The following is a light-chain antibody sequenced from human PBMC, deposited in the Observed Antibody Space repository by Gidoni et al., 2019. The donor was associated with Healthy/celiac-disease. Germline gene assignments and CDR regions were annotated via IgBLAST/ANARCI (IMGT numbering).Light chain of an antibody. CDR1: QSVRSY. J-gene: IGKJ3*01. CDR2: DAS. Sequence: EIVFTQSPATLSLSPGERATLSCRASQSVRSYLAWYQQKPGQAPRLLIHDASNRATGIPARFSGSGSGTDFTLTISSLEPEDFAVYYCQQRSNWPPIFTFGPGTKVDIK. CDR3: QQRSNWPPIFT. V-gene: IGKV3-11*01.